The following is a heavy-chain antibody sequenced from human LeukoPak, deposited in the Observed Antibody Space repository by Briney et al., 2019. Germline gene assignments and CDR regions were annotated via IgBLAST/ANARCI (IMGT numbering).Heavy chain of an antibody. CDR2: INHSGST. D-gene: IGHD6-13*01. CDR1: GGSFSGYY. CDR3: ARVVSSHFDY. Sequence: SETLSLTCAVYGGSFSGYYWSWIRQPPGKGLEWIGEINHSGSTNYNPSLKSRVTMSVDTSKNQFSLQLNSVTPEDTAVYYCARVVSSHFDYWGQGTLVTVSS. V-gene: IGHV4-34*01. J-gene: IGHJ4*02.